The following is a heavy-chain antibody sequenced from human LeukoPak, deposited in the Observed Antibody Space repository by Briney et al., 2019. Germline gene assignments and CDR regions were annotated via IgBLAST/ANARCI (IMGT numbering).Heavy chain of an antibody. V-gene: IGHV4-61*10. CDR1: GGSITSGRYY. CDR2: IYYSGST. CDR3: ARGGIGIAAAGIAVGTIRPNYYGMDV. Sequence: SETLSLTCTVSGGSITSGRYYWNWIRQSAGKGLEWIGYIYYSGSTNYNPSLKSRVTISVDTSKNQFSLKLSSVTAADTAVYYCARGGIGIAAAGIAVGTIRPNYYGMDVWGQGTTVTVSS. J-gene: IGHJ6*02. D-gene: IGHD6-13*01.